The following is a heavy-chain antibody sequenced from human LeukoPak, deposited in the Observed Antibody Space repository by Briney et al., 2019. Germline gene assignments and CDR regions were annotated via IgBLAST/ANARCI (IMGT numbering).Heavy chain of an antibody. J-gene: IGHJ6*03. CDR2: ISSSGSTI. D-gene: IGHD3-10*01. CDR3: ARAGTMVRGGNYYYYMDV. Sequence: GGSLRLSCAASGFTFSSYEMNWVRQAPGKGLEWVSYISSSGSTIYYADSVKGRFTISRDNAKNSLYLQMNSLRAEDTAVYYCARAGTMVRGGNYYYYMDVWGKGTTVTISS. CDR1: GFTFSSYE. V-gene: IGHV3-48*03.